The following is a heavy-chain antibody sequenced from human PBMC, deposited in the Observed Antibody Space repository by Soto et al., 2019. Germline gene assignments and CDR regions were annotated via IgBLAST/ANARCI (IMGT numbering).Heavy chain of an antibody. V-gene: IGHV1-2*02. Sequence: ASVKVPCKASGYTFTAYYIHFVRQAPGQGLEWMGWINPNSGGTNFAQIFQGRVTMTRDTSISTVYMELSRLGSDDTAVYYCARGYDSSGYQRLYGYWGQGTLVTVSS. CDR2: INPNSGGT. CDR1: GYTFTAYY. D-gene: IGHD3-22*01. J-gene: IGHJ4*02. CDR3: ARGYDSSGYQRLYGY.